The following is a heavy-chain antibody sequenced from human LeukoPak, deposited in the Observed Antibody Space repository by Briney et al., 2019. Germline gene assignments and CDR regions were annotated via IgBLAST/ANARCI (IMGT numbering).Heavy chain of an antibody. CDR3: ARMYGGNWFDP. V-gene: IGHV3-33*01. D-gene: IGHD4-23*01. CDR1: GFTFSSYG. J-gene: IGHJ5*02. CDR2: IWYDGSNK. Sequence: PGRSLRLSCAASGFTFSSYGMHWVRQAPGKGLEWVAVIWYDGSNKYYADSVKGRFTISRDNSKNTLYLQMNSLRAEDTAVYHCARMYGGNWFDPWGQGTLVTVSS.